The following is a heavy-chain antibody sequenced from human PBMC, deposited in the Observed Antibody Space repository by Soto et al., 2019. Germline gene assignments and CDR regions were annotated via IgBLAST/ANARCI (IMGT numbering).Heavy chain of an antibody. CDR1: GGSISSGGYS. J-gene: IGHJ3*02. D-gene: IGHD5-12*01. Sequence: QLQLQESGSGLVKPSQTLSLTCAVSGGSISSGGYSWSWIRQPPGKGLEWIGYIYHSGSTYYNPSLKSRVTISVDRSKNQFSLKLSSVTAADTAVYYCARVGYSGYGGVADEAFDIWGQGTMVTVSS. V-gene: IGHV4-30-2*01. CDR3: ARVGYSGYGGVADEAFDI. CDR2: IYHSGST.